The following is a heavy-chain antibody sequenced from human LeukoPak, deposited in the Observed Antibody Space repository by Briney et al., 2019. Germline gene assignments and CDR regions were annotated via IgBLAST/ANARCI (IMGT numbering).Heavy chain of an antibody. V-gene: IGHV3-9*03. D-gene: IGHD3-3*01. Sequence: VICCNSCSIGYADSVKGRFTISREKGKNSVYVQMDSQRAEDMALYYCAKAWRGYSSKDAFDIWGQGTMVTVSS. J-gene: IGHJ3*02. CDR2: ICCNSCSI. CDR3: AKAWRGYSSKDAFDI.